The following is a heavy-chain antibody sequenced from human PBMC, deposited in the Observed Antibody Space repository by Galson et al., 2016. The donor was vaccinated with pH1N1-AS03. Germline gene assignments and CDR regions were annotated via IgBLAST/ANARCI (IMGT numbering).Heavy chain of an antibody. Sequence: SLRLSCAASGFAFSHYGMHWVRQAPGKGLEWVAVISYGGNNDYYGDSLKGRFTISRDNSRNTLYLQMNNLRAEDTAVYYCARGEYSDYDTYYYGMDVRGQGTTVTVSS. D-gene: IGHD5-12*01. CDR2: ISYGGNND. V-gene: IGHV3-33*01. CDR3: ARGEYSDYDTYYYGMDV. J-gene: IGHJ6*02. CDR1: GFAFSHYG.